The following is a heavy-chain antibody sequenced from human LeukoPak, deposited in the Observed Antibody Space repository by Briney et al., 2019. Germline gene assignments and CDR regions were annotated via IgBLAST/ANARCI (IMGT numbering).Heavy chain of an antibody. CDR3: ARRVVTTSGPVSQDANAFDI. V-gene: IGHV5-51*01. CDR1: GYSFTSYW. D-gene: IGHD2-21*02. J-gene: IGHJ3*02. CDR2: IYPGDSDT. Sequence: GESLKISCKGSGYSFTSYWIGWVRQMPGKGLEWMGIIYPGDSDTRYSPSFQGQVTISADKSISTAYLQWSSLKASDTAMYYCARRVVTTSGPVSQDANAFDIWGQGTMVTVSS.